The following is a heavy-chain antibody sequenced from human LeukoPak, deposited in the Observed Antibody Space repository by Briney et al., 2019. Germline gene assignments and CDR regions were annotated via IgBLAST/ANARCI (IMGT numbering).Heavy chain of an antibody. V-gene: IGHV4-59*11. CDR1: GGSISSHY. CDR2: ISDSGST. CDR3: ARVRRDRDYYYGMDV. Sequence: PETLSLTCTVSGGSISSHYWTWIRQSPVKGLEWIGDISDSGSTNYNPSLKSRVTISVDTSKNQFSLKLSSVTAADTAVYYCARVRRDRDYYYGMDVWGQGTTVTVSS. D-gene: IGHD2-15*01. J-gene: IGHJ6*02.